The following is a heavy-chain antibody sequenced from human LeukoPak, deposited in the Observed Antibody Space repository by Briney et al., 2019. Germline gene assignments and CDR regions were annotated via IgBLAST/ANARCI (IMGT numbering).Heavy chain of an antibody. Sequence: PSDTLSLTCPVSGYSISSGYYWGWIRQPPGEGLEWIGAISNSGDTYYKPSLKSRLIISLDTFKNHFSLNLISVTAADTAVYYCARAPGSGWSDWGRGTLVTVSS. CDR2: ISNSGDT. CDR1: GYSISSGYY. J-gene: IGHJ4*02. D-gene: IGHD6-19*01. V-gene: IGHV4-38-2*02. CDR3: ARAPGSGWSD.